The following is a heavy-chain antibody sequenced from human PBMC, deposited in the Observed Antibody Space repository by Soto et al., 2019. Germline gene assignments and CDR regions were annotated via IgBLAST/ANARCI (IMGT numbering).Heavy chain of an antibody. Sequence: ASVKVSCKASGYTFTSYAMHWVRQAPGQRLEWMGWINAGNGNTKYSQKFQGRVTITRDTSASTAYMELSSLRSEDTALYYCAKSFAPDIYVWGSYRFQSWFDPWGQGTLVTVSS. CDR3: AKSFAPDIYVWGSYRFQSWFDP. CDR2: INAGNGNT. V-gene: IGHV1-3*01. CDR1: GYTFTSYA. J-gene: IGHJ5*02. D-gene: IGHD3-16*02.